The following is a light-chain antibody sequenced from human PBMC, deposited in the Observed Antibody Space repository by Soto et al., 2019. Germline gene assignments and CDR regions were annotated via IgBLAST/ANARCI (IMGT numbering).Light chain of an antibody. J-gene: IGKJ1*01. CDR3: IQFSHFPRT. V-gene: IGKV2-24*01. CDR1: QSLVYSDGNTY. CDR2: QVS. Sequence: VLTQTPLSSPVTLGQPASISCRSSQSLVYSDGNTYLSWLQQRPGQPPRLLIYQVSNRFSGVPDRCSGSGAATDFTLQISRVEAEDVGVYSCIQFSHFPRTFGQGTKVEIK.